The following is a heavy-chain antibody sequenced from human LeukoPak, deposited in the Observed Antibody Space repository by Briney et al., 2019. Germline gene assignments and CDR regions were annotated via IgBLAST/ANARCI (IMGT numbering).Heavy chain of an antibody. D-gene: IGHD6-6*01. CDR2: ISGSGGTT. CDR1: GFTFSSYW. J-gene: IGHJ4*02. Sequence: GGSLRLSCAASGFTFSSYWMSWVRQAPGKGLEWVSAISGSGGTTYYADSVRGRFIISRDNSKSTLYFQMNSLRGEDTAIYYCAKRSPYNSSSYYLDFWGQGTLVTVSS. CDR3: AKRSPYNSSSYYLDF. V-gene: IGHV3-23*01.